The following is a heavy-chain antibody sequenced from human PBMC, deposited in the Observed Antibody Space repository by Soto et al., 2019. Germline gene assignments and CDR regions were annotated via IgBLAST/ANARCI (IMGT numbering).Heavy chain of an antibody. CDR3: AKLSCTSSTCYFPGWFDP. V-gene: IGHV4-31*03. D-gene: IGHD2-2*01. CDR2: VYYSGSS. CDR1: GDPISGGASF. Sequence: SETLSLTCTVFGDPISGGASFWSWIRQPPGKGLEWIANVYYSGSSYYNPSLKSRLTISVDTTKNQFSLQLKSMTAADTAVYYCAKLSCTSSTCYFPGWFDPWGQGTLVTVSS. J-gene: IGHJ5*02.